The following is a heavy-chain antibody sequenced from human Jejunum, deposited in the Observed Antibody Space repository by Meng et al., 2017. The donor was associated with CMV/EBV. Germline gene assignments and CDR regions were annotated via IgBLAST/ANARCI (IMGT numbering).Heavy chain of an antibody. CDR3: ATPDRFFLAY. J-gene: IGHJ4*02. CDR1: GITFKKVW. CDR2: IKTETDGETT. D-gene: IGHD3-16*01. V-gene: IGHV3-15*01. Sequence: EVQLGGPGGGLSNAGVSLQTSLAAPGITFKKVWMTWVPHTPGKGLEWVGRIKTETDGETTYYAAPVKGRFTISRDDSKDTVYLQMDNLRTEDTGIYYCATPDRFFLAYWGQGTLVTVSS.